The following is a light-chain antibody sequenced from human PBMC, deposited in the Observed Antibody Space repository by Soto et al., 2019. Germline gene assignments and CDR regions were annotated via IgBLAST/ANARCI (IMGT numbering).Light chain of an antibody. Sequence: EIVVTQSAGTRSLSPGERATLSCRASQSVSNNYLAWYQQKPGQAPRLLIYGASNRATGIPDRFSGSGSGTVFTLTISRLEPEDFAVYYCQQNGSSGTFGQGTKVDIK. CDR1: QSVSNNY. CDR3: QQNGSSGT. J-gene: IGKJ1*01. V-gene: IGKV3-20*01. CDR2: GAS.